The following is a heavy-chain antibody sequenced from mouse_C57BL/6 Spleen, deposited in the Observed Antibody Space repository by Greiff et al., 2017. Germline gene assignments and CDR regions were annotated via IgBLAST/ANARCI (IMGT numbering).Heavy chain of an antibody. Sequence: VQLQQSGPELVKPGASVKIPCKASGYTFTDYNMDWVKQSHGKSLEWIGDINPNNGGAIYNQKFKGKATLTVDKSSSTAYMELRSLTSEDTAVYYCARSRDYAYYFDYWGQGTTLTVSS. CDR1: GYTFTDYN. D-gene: IGHD2-4*01. CDR2: INPNNGGA. J-gene: IGHJ2*01. V-gene: IGHV1-18*01. CDR3: ARSRDYAYYFDY.